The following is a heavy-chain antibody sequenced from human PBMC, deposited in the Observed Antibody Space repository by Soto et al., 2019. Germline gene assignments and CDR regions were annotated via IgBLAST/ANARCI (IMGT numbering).Heavy chain of an antibody. CDR1: GFTFSSSA. Sequence: WGSLRLSCAASGFTFSSSAISWVRQAPGKGLEWVSAVSANGQGIYYADSVRGRFTISRDNSKNTVFLHMDSLRAEDTAVYYCAKDRHYPRDYFHYWGQGTLVTVSS. V-gene: IGHV3-23*01. CDR2: VSANGQGI. J-gene: IGHJ4*02. CDR3: AKDRHYPRDYFHY. D-gene: IGHD3-10*01.